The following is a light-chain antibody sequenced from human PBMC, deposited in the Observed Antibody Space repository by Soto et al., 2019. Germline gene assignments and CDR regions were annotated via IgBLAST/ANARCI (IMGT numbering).Light chain of an antibody. CDR3: QQYNKWPAEIT. Sequence: ETVMTQSSATLSVSPGERATLSCRAIQSVRTTLAWYQQKPGQAPRLLIYGASSRATGIPARFSGSGSGTEFTLTISSLQSEDSGVYYCQQYNKWPAEITFGQGTRLEI. V-gene: IGKV3D-15*01. CDR1: QSVRTT. CDR2: GAS. J-gene: IGKJ5*01.